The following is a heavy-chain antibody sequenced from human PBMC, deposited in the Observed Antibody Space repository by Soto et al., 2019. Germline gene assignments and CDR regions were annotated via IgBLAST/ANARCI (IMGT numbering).Heavy chain of an antibody. CDR1: GYTFTGNY. Sequence: ASVKLSCKASGYTFTGNYMHWVRHAPGQGLEWMGWINPNSGGTNYAQKFQGWVTMTRDTSISTAYMELSRLRSDDTAVYYCARANRGVISSEYYFDYWGQGTLVTVSS. CDR2: INPNSGGT. J-gene: IGHJ4*02. D-gene: IGHD3-10*01. CDR3: ARANRGVISSEYYFDY. V-gene: IGHV1-2*04.